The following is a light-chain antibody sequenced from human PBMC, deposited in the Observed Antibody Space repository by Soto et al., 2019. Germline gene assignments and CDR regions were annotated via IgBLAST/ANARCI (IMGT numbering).Light chain of an antibody. J-gene: IGKJ1*01. CDR2: GAS. Sequence: EIVMTQSPATLSVSPGERATLSCRASQSVSSNLAWYQQKPGQAPRLLIYGASTRATGIPARFSGSGSGTEFTLTISSLQSEDFAVYCCQQYNNLPPWTFGQGTKAEIK. V-gene: IGKV3-15*01. CDR1: QSVSSN. CDR3: QQYNNLPPWT.